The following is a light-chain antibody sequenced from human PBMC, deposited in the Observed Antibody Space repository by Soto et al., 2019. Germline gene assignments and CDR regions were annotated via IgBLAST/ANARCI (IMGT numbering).Light chain of an antibody. CDR1: SSDVGGYNY. CDR3: SSYAGSSNV. CDR2: EVN. J-gene: IGLJ1*01. Sequence: SALTQPPSASGSPGQSVAISCTGTSSDVGGYNYVSWYQQHPGKAPKLMIYEVNKRPSGVPDRCSGSKAGNTASLTVSGLQAEDEADYYCSSYAGSSNVFGTGTKLTVL. V-gene: IGLV2-8*01.